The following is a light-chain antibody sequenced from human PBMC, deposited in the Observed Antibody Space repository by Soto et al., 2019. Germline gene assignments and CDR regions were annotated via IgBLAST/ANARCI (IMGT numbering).Light chain of an antibody. CDR2: GGS. CDR3: QQLNSYPLT. V-gene: IGKV1-9*01. CDR1: QGVSSS. J-gene: IGKJ4*01. Sequence: DIQLTQSPSFLSASVGDRVTITCRASQGVSSSLAWFQQKPGTAPQLLIYGGSALQSGVPSRFSGSGSGTKFTLTISSLQPEDSATYYCQQLNSYPLTFGGGTKVEIK.